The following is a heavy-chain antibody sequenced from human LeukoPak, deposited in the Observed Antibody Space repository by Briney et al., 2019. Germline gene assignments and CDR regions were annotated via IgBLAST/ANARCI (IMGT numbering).Heavy chain of an antibody. V-gene: IGHV3-21*01. Sequence: PGGSLRPSCAASGFTFSSYSMSWVRQAPGKGLEWVSSISSSSSYIYYADSVKGRFTISRDNAKNSLYLQMNSLRAEDTAVYYCARDGYNHFDYWGQGTLVTVSS. CDR3: ARDGYNHFDY. CDR2: ISSSSSYI. D-gene: IGHD5-12*01. CDR1: GFTFSSYS. J-gene: IGHJ4*02.